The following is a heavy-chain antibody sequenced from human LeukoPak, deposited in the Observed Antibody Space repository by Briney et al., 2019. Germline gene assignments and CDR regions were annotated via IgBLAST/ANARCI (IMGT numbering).Heavy chain of an antibody. D-gene: IGHD2-21*01. CDR3: AREFSVVGNFDY. J-gene: IGHJ4*02. CDR2: ISSSSTSI. Sequence: GGSLRLPCADSGFLFSDFIDHTMVWVRQAPGKGLEWVSYISSSSTSISYADSVRGRFSISRDNAQRSLYLHMNSLRDEDTAVYYCAREFSVVGNFDYWGQGTLVIVSS. CDR1: GFLFSDFIDHT. V-gene: IGHV3-21*01.